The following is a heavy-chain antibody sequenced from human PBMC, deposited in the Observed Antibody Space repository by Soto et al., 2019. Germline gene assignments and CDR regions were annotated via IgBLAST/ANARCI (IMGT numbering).Heavy chain of an antibody. Sequence: QVQLVESGGGVVQPGRSLRLSCAASGFTFSSYAMHWVRQAPGKGLEWVAVISYDGSNKYYADSVKGRFTISRDNSKNTLYLQMNSLRAEDTAVYYCARDGGKEYSSSVDYYYYGMDVWGQGTTVTVS. CDR1: GFTFSSYA. CDR2: ISYDGSNK. D-gene: IGHD6-6*01. CDR3: ARDGGKEYSSSVDYYYYGMDV. V-gene: IGHV3-30-3*01. J-gene: IGHJ6*02.